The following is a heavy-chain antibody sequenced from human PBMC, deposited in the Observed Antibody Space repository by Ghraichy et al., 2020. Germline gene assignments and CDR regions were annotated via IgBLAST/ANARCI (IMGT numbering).Heavy chain of an antibody. CDR1: GFTFSSYS. Sequence: GGSLRLSCAASGFTFSSYSMNWVRQAPGKGLEWVSSSSSSSSYIYYADSVKGRFTISRDNAKNSLYLQMNSLRAEDTAVYYCARDRDILTGPTVPTDFDYWGQGTLVTVSS. J-gene: IGHJ4*02. CDR2: SSSSSSYI. V-gene: IGHV3-21*01. CDR3: ARDRDILTGPTVPTDFDY. D-gene: IGHD3-9*01.